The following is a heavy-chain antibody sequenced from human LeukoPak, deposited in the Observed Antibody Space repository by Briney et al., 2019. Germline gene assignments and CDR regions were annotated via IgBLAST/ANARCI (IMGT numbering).Heavy chain of an antibody. Sequence: PGRSLRLSCAASGFTFSSYGMHWVRQAPGKGLEWVAIIWFDGSNENYADSVKGRFTISRDDSNNALYLQMHSLRAEDTALYYCASGPPFLKYFEYWGQGTLVTVSS. J-gene: IGHJ4*02. CDR2: IWFDGSNE. V-gene: IGHV3-33*01. D-gene: IGHD3-3*01. CDR3: ASGPPFLKYFEY. CDR1: GFTFSSYG.